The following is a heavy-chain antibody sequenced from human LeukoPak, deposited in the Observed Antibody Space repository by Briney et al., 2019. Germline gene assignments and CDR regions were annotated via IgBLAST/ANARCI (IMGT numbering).Heavy chain of an antibody. D-gene: IGHD1-14*01. Sequence: SQTLSLTCSVSGGSISSSGYYWSWIRQHPEKGLEWIGYVYYSGSTYYNPSLKSRVTMSVDTSKNQFSLKLSSVTAADTAVYYCARDRTNYFGLDVWGQGTTVTVSS. J-gene: IGHJ6*02. CDR1: GGSISSSGYY. V-gene: IGHV4-31*03. CDR3: ARDRTNYFGLDV. CDR2: VYYSGST.